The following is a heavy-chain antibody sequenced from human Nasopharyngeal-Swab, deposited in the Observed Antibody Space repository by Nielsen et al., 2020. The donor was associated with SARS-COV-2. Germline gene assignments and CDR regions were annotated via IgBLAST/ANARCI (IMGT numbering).Heavy chain of an antibody. J-gene: IGHJ6*03. CDR1: GFTLSSHW. D-gene: IGHD3-16*02. Sequence: GESLKISCAASGFTLSSHWMSWVRQAPGKGPEWLANIKRDGSEKNYGDSVKGRFTISRDNAKNSLYLQMNSLRVEDTAVYYCARDREDPAIILRPAGHYYYYMDVWGKGTTVTVSS. CDR2: IKRDGSEK. CDR3: ARDREDPAIILRPAGHYYYYMDV. V-gene: IGHV3-7*01.